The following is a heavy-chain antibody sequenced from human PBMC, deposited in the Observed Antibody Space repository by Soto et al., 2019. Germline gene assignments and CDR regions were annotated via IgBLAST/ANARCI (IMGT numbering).Heavy chain of an antibody. CDR1: GFTFIRSA. J-gene: IGHJ6*02. CDR3: AADPMPTSYYYYDMDV. V-gene: IGHV1-58*01. Sequence: ASVKVSCKASGFTFIRSAVQWVRQARGQRLEWVGWIVVASGNTNYAQKFQDRVTITRDMSTSTAYMDLRSLRSEDTAVYYCAADPMPTSYYYYDMDVWGQGTPVTVSS. D-gene: IGHD2-2*01. CDR2: IVVASGNT.